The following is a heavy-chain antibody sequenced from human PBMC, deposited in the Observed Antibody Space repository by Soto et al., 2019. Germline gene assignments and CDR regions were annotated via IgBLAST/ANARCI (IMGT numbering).Heavy chain of an antibody. CDR3: AKGRGGNNRYSFDY. V-gene: IGHV3-23*01. D-gene: IGHD3-10*01. CDR1: GFTFSSYA. Sequence: EVQLLESGGGLVQPGGSLRLSCAASGFTFSSYAMSWVRQAPGKGLEWASTITSDGGNTYYVDSVKGHFTISRDNSKNTLYLQMNILRAEDTAVYYCAKGRGGNNRYSFDYWGQGTLVTVSS. J-gene: IGHJ4*02. CDR2: ITSDGGNT.